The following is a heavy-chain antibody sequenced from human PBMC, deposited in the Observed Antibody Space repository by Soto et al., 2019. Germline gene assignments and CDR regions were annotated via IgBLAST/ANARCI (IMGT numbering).Heavy chain of an antibody. CDR1: GGSVSSGNYY. J-gene: IGHJ4*02. D-gene: IGHD3-22*01. V-gene: IGHV4-61*01. Sequence: SETLSLTCTVSGGSVSSGNYYWSWIRQPPGKGLEWIGYFYYTGSTNYNPSLKSRVTISIDASKNQFSLRLSSVTAADTAVYYCARSMYYSDGSDYSPFDYWGQGTLVTVSS. CDR3: ARSMYYSDGSDYSPFDY. CDR2: FYYTGST.